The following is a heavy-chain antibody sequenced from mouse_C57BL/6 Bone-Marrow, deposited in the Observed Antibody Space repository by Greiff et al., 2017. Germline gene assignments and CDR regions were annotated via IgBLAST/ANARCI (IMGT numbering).Heavy chain of an antibody. V-gene: IGHV14-4*01. D-gene: IGHD2-1*01. CDR1: GFNIKDDY. J-gene: IGHJ4*01. CDR2: LDPENGDT. CDR3: TPFYYGNYGYAMDY. Sequence: EVQLQQSGAELVRPGASVKLSCTASGFNIKDDYMHWVKQRPEQGLEWIGWLDPENGDTEYASKFQGKATITADTSSNTAYLQLSSLTSEDTAVYYCTPFYYGNYGYAMDYWGKGTSVTVSS.